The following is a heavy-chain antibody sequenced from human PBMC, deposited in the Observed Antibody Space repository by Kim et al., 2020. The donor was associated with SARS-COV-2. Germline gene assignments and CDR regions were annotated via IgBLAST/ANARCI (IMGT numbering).Heavy chain of an antibody. J-gene: IGHJ4*02. CDR1: GFTFSSYS. D-gene: IGHD1-20*01. V-gene: IGHV3-21*01. CDR3: ASIRYSWSNIDY. Sequence: GGSLRLSCAASGFTFSSYSMNWVRQAPGKGLEWVSSISSSRSYIYYADSVKGRFTISRDNAKDTLYLQMNSLRAEDTAGYYCASIRYSWSNIDYWGQGTL. CDR2: ISSSRSYI.